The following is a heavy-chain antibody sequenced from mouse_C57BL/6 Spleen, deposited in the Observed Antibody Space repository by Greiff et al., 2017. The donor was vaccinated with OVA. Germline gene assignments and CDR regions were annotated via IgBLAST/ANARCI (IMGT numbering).Heavy chain of an antibody. CDR2: ISYDGSN. Sequence: EVKLMESGPGLVKPSQSLSLTCSVTGYSITSGYYWNWIRQFPGNKLEWMGYISYDGSNNYNPSLKNRISITRDTSKNQFFLKLNSVTTEDTATYYCAREVNYYGSSYFDYWGQGTTLTVSS. J-gene: IGHJ2*01. CDR3: AREVNYYGSSYFDY. V-gene: IGHV3-6*01. CDR1: GYSITSGYY. D-gene: IGHD1-1*01.